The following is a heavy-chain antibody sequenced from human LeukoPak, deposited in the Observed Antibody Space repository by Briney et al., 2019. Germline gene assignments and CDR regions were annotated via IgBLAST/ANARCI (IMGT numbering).Heavy chain of an antibody. J-gene: IGHJ3*02. CDR1: GFTVSSNY. Sequence: PGGSLRLSCAASGFTVSSNYMSWVRQAPGKGLEWVSVIYRGGSTYYADSVKGRFTISRDNSKNTLYLQMNSLRAEDTAVYYCARDLPSYDYVWGSYRHDAFDIWGQGTMVTVSS. D-gene: IGHD3-16*02. V-gene: IGHV3-53*01. CDR2: IYRGGST. CDR3: ARDLPSYDYVWGSYRHDAFDI.